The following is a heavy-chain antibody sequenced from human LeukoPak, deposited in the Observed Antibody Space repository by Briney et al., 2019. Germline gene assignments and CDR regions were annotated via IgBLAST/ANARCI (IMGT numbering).Heavy chain of an antibody. D-gene: IGHD1-1*01. V-gene: IGHV4-59*01. Sequence: SETLSLTCDVSGGSLSPYYWNWIRQSPGKSLEWIGNIYYSGSTRYTKYNPSLKSRLTVLLNTSRKQVSLTLTSLTAADSAVYYCARAWHWNDGAGGFDDWGQGTMVAVSS. CDR2: IYYSGSTRYT. CDR3: ARAWHWNDGAGGFDD. J-gene: IGHJ3*01. CDR1: GGSLSPYY.